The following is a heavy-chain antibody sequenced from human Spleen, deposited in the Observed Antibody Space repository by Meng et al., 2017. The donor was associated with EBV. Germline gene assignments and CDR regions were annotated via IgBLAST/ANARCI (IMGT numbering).Heavy chain of an antibody. Sequence: QGGLVEFGDEGKKPGSSVKVSCKASGGTFSSYAISWVRQAPGQGLEWMGGIIPIFGTANYAQKFQGRVTITADESTSTAYMELSSLRSEDTAVYYCARGGRIATPSGWFDPWGQRTLVTVSS. J-gene: IGHJ5*02. CDR1: GGTFSSYA. V-gene: IGHV1-69*01. CDR3: ARGGRIATPSGWFDP. CDR2: IIPIFGTA. D-gene: IGHD6-13*01.